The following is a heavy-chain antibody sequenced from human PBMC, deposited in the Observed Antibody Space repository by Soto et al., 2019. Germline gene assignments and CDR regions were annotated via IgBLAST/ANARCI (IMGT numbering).Heavy chain of an antibody. CDR3: AGRSPGYSSGGAEFDD. Sequence: ASVKVSCKASGYTFTSYGISWVRQAPGQGLEWMGWISAYNGNTNYAQKLQGRVTMTTDTSTSTAYMELRSLRSDDTAVYYCAGRSPGYSSGGAEFDDGGQEPLVTVP. J-gene: IGHJ4*02. CDR1: GYTFTSYG. CDR2: ISAYNGNT. V-gene: IGHV1-18*01. D-gene: IGHD6-25*01.